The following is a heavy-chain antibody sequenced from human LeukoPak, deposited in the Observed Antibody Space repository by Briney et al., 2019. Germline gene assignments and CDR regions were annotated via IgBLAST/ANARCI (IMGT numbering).Heavy chain of an antibody. CDR2: ISAYNGNT. CDR1: GYTFTSYD. Sequence: ASVKVSCKASGYTFTSYDINWVRQAPGQGLEWMGWISAYNGNTNYAQKLQGRVTMTTDTSTSTAYMELRSLRSDDTAVYYCARERDRSYPPDYWGQGTLVTVSS. V-gene: IGHV1-18*01. D-gene: IGHD3-16*02. J-gene: IGHJ4*02. CDR3: ARERDRSYPPDY.